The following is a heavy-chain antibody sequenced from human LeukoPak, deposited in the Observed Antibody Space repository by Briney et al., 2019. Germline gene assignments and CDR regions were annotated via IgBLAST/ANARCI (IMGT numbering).Heavy chain of an antibody. Sequence: ASVKVSCKASGYTFTSYYMHWVRQAPGQGLEWMGIINPSGGSTSYAQKFQGRVTMTRDTSTSTVYMELSSLRSEDTAVYYCARARIAAAGGHWFDPWGQGTLVTVSS. CDR1: GYTFTSYY. J-gene: IGHJ5*02. D-gene: IGHD6-13*01. V-gene: IGHV1-46*01. CDR2: INPSGGST. CDR3: ARARIAAAGGHWFDP.